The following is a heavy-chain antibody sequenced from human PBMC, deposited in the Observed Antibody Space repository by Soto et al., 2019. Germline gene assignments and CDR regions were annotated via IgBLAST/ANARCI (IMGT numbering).Heavy chain of an antibody. CDR3: ARGLSRGYSYGYDY. V-gene: IGHV4-34*01. D-gene: IGHD5-18*01. CDR1: GGSFSGYY. J-gene: IGHJ4*02. Sequence: SETLSLTCAVYGGSFSGYYWSWIRQPPGKGLEWIGEINHSGSTNYNTSLKSRVTISVDTSKNQFSLKLSSVTAADTAVYYFARGLSRGYSYGYDYWGQGTLVTVSS. CDR2: INHSGST.